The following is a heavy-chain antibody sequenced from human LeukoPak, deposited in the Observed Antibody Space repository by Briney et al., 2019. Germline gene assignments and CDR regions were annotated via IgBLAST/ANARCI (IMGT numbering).Heavy chain of an antibody. V-gene: IGHV3-11*06. Sequence: GGSLRLSCPASGFIFSDYYMSWIRQAPGKGLERVSYISSSSSYINYADSVKGRFIISRDNAKNSLYLQMNSLRAEDTAVYYCARVSCGDSGYFDYWGQGTLVTVSS. CDR1: GFIFSDYY. CDR2: ISSSSSYI. J-gene: IGHJ4*02. D-gene: IGHD4-17*01. CDR3: ARVSCGDSGYFDY.